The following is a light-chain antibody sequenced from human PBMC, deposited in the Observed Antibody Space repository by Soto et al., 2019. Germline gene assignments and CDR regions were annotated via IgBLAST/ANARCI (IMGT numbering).Light chain of an antibody. J-gene: IGKJ5*01. V-gene: IGKV3-11*01. CDR3: QQRDSWPIT. CDR1: QSVDSY. Sequence: IVLTLSPASLCLSPGDRATLSCRASQSVDSYLVWYQQKPGQAPRLLIFGASNRATGIPARFSGSGSGTDFTLTINSLEPDDFAVYYCQQRDSWPITFGQGTRLEIK. CDR2: GAS.